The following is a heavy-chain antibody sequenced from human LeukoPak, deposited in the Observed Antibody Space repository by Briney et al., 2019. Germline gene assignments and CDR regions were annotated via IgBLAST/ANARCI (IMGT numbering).Heavy chain of an antibody. CDR1: GGSISSGDYY. D-gene: IGHD2-2*02. Sequence: SETLSLTCTVSGGSISSGDYYWSWIRQPPGKGLEWIGYIYYSGSTYYNPSLKSRVTISVDTSKNQFFLKLSSVTAADTAVYYCARYSPGYCSSTSCYTNFDYWGQGTLVTVSS. V-gene: IGHV4-30-4*01. J-gene: IGHJ4*02. CDR2: IYYSGST. CDR3: ARYSPGYCSSTSCYTNFDY.